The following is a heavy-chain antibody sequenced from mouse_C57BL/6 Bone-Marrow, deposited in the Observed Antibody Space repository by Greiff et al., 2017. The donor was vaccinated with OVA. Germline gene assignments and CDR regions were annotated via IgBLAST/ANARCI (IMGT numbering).Heavy chain of an antibody. CDR3: ARARDKRNAMDY. D-gene: IGHD3-3*01. J-gene: IGHJ4*01. CDR2: ISYDGSN. CDR1: GYSITSGYY. Sequence: EVQLQESGPGLVKPSQSLSLTCSVTGYSITSGYYWNWIRQFPGNKLEWMGYISYDGSNNYNPSLKNRISITRDTSKNQFFLKLNSVTTEDTATYYCARARDKRNAMDYWGQGTSVTVSS. V-gene: IGHV3-6*01.